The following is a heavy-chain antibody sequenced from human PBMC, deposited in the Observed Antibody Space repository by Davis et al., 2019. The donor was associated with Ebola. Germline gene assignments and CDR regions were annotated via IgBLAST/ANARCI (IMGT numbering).Heavy chain of an antibody. Sequence: GGSLRLSCAASGFTVSSNYMSWVRQAPGKGLEWVPVIYSVGSTYYADSVKGRFTISRANSKNTLYLQMNSLRAEDTAVYYWASSRYSSGWYGLGFDYWGQGTLVTVSS. CDR1: GFTVSSNY. V-gene: IGHV3-53*01. CDR2: IYSVGST. J-gene: IGHJ4*02. CDR3: ASSRYSSGWYGLGFDY. D-gene: IGHD6-19*01.